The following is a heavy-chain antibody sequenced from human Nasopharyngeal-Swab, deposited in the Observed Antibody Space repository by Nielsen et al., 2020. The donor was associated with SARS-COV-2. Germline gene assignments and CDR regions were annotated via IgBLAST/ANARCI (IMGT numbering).Heavy chain of an antibody. V-gene: IGHV5-51*01. CDR3: ARTAIEGGYYRGDAFDI. CDR1: GYRFISYW. D-gene: IGHD3-22*01. Sequence: KVSCKGSGYRFISYWIGWVRQMPGKGLEWMGIIYPGDSDTRYSPSFQGQVTIPADKSINTAYLHWSRLKASDTAMYYCARTAIEGGYYRGDAFDIWGQGTMVTVSS. J-gene: IGHJ3*02. CDR2: IYPGDSDT.